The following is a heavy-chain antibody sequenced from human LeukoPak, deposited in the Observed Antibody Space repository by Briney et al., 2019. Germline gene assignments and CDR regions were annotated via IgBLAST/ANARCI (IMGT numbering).Heavy chain of an antibody. Sequence: GGSLRLSYAASGFTFSSYAMSWVRQAPGKGLEWVSAISGSGGSTYYADSVKGRFTISRDNSKNTLYLQMNSLRAEDTAVYYCAKHQLISYGMDVWGQGTTVTVSS. CDR3: AKHQLISYGMDV. V-gene: IGHV3-23*01. CDR2: ISGSGGST. J-gene: IGHJ6*02. D-gene: IGHD2-8*01. CDR1: GFTFSSYA.